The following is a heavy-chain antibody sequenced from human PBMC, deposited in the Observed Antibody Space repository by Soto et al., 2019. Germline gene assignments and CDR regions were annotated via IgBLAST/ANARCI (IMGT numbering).Heavy chain of an antibody. D-gene: IGHD6-13*01. CDR2: TYPGDSDT. Sequence: PGESLKISCKASGYIRNTDWISWVRQKPGKGLEWMGITYPGDSDTRYSPSFQGQVTISADKSISTAYLQWSSLKASDTAMYYCARRAYSSSWYNVNWFDPWGQGTLVTVSS. J-gene: IGHJ5*02. V-gene: IGHV5-51*01. CDR1: GYIRNTDW. CDR3: ARRAYSSSWYNVNWFDP.